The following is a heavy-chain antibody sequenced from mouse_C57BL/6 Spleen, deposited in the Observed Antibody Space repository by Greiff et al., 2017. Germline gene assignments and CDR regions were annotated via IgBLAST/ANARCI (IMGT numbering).Heavy chain of an antibody. Sequence: QVQLQQSGAELVKPGASVKISCKASGYAFSSYWMNWVKQRPGKGLEWIGEIYPGDGDTSYNGKFKGKATLTADKSYSTAYMQLSSLTSAYSAVYFCAREGTAHANDAMDYWGQGTSVTVSS. CDR3: AREGTAHANDAMDY. CDR2: IYPGDGDT. CDR1: GYAFSSYW. J-gene: IGHJ4*01. V-gene: IGHV1-80*01. D-gene: IGHD3-2*02.